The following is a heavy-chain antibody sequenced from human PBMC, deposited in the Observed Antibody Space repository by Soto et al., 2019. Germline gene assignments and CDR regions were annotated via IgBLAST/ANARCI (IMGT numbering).Heavy chain of an antibody. Sequence: SVKVSWKASGGTFSSYAISWVRQAPGQGLEWMGGIIPILGIANYAQKFQGRVTITADKSTSTAYMELSSLRSEDTAVYYCARESRMTTVTTGDYWGQGTLVTVSS. J-gene: IGHJ4*02. CDR2: IIPILGIA. V-gene: IGHV1-69*10. CDR3: ARESRMTTVTTGDY. D-gene: IGHD4-17*01. CDR1: GGTFSSYA.